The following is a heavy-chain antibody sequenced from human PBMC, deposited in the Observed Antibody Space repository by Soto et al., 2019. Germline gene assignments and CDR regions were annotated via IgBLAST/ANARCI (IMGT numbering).Heavy chain of an antibody. CDR2: IYYSWGS. Sequence: KPSETLSLTCTVSGGSISSYYWSWIRQPPGKGLEWIGYIYYSWGSAYNPSLQSRLTVSLDTSKKQLSLKLTSMTAADTAVYYCARQGFGPRHGLVDVWGQGTTVTVSS. J-gene: IGHJ6*02. CDR1: GGSISSYY. D-gene: IGHD3-10*01. CDR3: ARQGFGPRHGLVDV. V-gene: IGHV4-59*08.